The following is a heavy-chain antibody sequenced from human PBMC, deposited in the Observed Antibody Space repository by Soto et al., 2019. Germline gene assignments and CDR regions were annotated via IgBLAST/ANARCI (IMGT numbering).Heavy chain of an antibody. CDR2: MNPNSGNT. Sequence: ASGKVSCKGSGCTFTSYDINWVRQATGQGLEWMGWMNPNSGNTGYAQKFQGRVTMTRNTSISTAYMELSSLRSEDTAVYYCARVGTLWRFTRNGNWFDPWGQGTLVTVSS. D-gene: IGHD3-16*01. CDR1: GCTFTSYD. CDR3: ARVGTLWRFTRNGNWFDP. V-gene: IGHV1-8*01. J-gene: IGHJ5*02.